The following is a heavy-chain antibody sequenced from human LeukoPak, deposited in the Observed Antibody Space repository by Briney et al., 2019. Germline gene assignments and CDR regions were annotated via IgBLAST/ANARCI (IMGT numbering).Heavy chain of an antibody. J-gene: IGHJ4*02. Sequence: APVKVSCKASGYTFTSYYMHWVRQAPGQGLEWMGIINPSGGSTSYAQKFQGRVTMTRDTSTSTVYMELSSLRSEDTAVYYCARDQERWLQLGYFDYWGQGTLVTVSS. D-gene: IGHD5-24*01. V-gene: IGHV1-46*01. CDR1: GYTFTSYY. CDR2: INPSGGST. CDR3: ARDQERWLQLGYFDY.